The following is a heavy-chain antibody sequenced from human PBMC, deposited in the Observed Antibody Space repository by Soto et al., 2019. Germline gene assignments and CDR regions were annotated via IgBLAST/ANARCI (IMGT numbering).Heavy chain of an antibody. J-gene: IGHJ4*02. CDR1: GFTFSSYA. CDR3: AESRYFDWLSTPSAFDY. CDR2: ISGSGGST. V-gene: IGHV3-23*01. D-gene: IGHD3-9*01. Sequence: PVGSLRLSCAASGFTFSSYAMSWVRQAPGKGLEWVSAISGSGGSTYYADSVKGRFTISRDNSKNTLYLQMNSLRAEDTAVYYCAESRYFDWLSTPSAFDYWGQGTLVTAPQ.